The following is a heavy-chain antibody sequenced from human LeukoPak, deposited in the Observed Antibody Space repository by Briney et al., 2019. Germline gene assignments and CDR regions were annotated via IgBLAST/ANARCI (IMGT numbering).Heavy chain of an antibody. V-gene: IGHV3-30*02. J-gene: IGHJ6*03. D-gene: IGHD6-19*01. CDR1: GFTFSSYG. CDR3: AKRGKQWLDYYYYYMDV. Sequence: PGGSLRLSCAASGFTFSSYGMHWVRQAPGKGLEWVAFIRYDGSNKYYADSVKGRFTISRDNSKNTLYLQMNSLRAEDTAVYYCAKRGKQWLDYYYYYMDVWGKGTTVTISS. CDR2: IRYDGSNK.